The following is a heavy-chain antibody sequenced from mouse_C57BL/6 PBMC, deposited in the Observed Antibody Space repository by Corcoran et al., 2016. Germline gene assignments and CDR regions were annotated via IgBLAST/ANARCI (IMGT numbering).Heavy chain of an antibody. CDR1: GYTFTDYY. Sequence: QVQLKQSGAELVRPGASVKLSCKASGYTFTDYYINWVKQRPGQGLEWIARIYPGSGNTYYNEKFKGKATLTAEKSSSTAYMQLSSLTSEDSAVYFCAREADDDGNFDVWGTGTTVTVSS. CDR2: IYPGSGNT. D-gene: IGHD2-3*01. CDR3: AREADDDGNFDV. J-gene: IGHJ1*03. V-gene: IGHV1-76*01.